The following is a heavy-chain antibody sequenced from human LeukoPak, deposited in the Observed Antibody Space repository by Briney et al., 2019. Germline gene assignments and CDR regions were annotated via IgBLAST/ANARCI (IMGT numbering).Heavy chain of an antibody. J-gene: IGHJ4*02. CDR1: GGTFSSNA. V-gene: IGHV1-69*05. D-gene: IGHD2-21*01. Sequence: PGSSVKASCKASGGTFSSNAISWLRRAPGQGLEWLGGIIPIFGTANYAQKFKGRVTITTDESTSTAYMELSSLRSEDTAVYYCAREVVYGGYCGGDCYYFDYWGQGTLVTVSS. CDR3: AREVVYGGYCGGDCYYFDY. CDR2: IIPIFGTA.